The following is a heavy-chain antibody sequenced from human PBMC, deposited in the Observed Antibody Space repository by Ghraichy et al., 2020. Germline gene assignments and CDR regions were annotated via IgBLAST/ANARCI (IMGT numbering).Heavy chain of an antibody. CDR1: GFTFSSYA. CDR3: EQHPPLRFLEWFSSFDY. D-gene: IGHD3-3*01. V-gene: IGHV3-23*01. CDR2: ISGSGGST. Sequence: GGSLRLSCAASGFTFSSYAMSWVRQAPGKGLEWVSAISGSGGSTYYADSVKVRFTISRDNSKNTLYLQMNSLRAEDTAVYYCEQHPPLRFLEWFSSFDYWGHGHRPIVSS. J-gene: IGHJ4*01.